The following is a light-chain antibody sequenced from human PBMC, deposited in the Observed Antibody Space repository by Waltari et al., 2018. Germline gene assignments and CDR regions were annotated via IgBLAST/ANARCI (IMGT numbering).Light chain of an antibody. V-gene: IGLV3-1*01. CDR3: QAWDSGVV. CDR2: QDT. CDR1: KLGDKF. J-gene: IGLJ3*02. Sequence: SYELTQSPSLSVSPGQTASITCSGDKLGDKFSYWYQQKPGQPPVLVIYQDTKRPSGIPERFSGTNSGNTATLTITGTQSMDEADYFCQAWDSGVVFGGGTKLTVL.